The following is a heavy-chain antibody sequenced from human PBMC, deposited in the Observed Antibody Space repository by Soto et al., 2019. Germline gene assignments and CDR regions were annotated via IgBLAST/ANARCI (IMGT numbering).Heavy chain of an antibody. CDR3: AKDSGYNYGYFRWFDP. CDR2: IFYSGST. V-gene: IGHV4-59*01. J-gene: IGHJ5*02. D-gene: IGHD5-18*01. CDR1: GGSISNYY. Sequence: SETLSLTCTVPGGSISNYYWSWIRQPPARGLEWIGHIFYSGSTNYNPALKSRVTISVDTSKSQFSLKLSSVTAADTAVYYCAKDSGYNYGYFRWFDPWGQGTLVTVS.